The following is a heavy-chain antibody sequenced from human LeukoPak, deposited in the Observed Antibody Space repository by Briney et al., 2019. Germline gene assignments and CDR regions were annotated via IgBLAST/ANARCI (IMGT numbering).Heavy chain of an antibody. CDR2: IKEDGSDK. Sequence: PGGSLRLSCTASGFTFRNYWRSWVRQAPGKGLECVAYIKEDGSDKNYVDSVKGRFTISRDNAKSSLYLQMNSLRVEDTAVYYCVRGTRSNSFWGQGTQVTVSS. J-gene: IGHJ4*02. V-gene: IGHV3-7*01. CDR3: VRGTRSNSF. D-gene: IGHD6-6*01. CDR1: GFTFRNYW.